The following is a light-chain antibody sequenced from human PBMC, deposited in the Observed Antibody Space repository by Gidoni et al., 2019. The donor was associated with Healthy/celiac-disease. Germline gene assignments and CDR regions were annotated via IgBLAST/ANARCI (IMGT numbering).Light chain of an antibody. V-gene: IGKV3-20*01. Sequence: ERVLKQSPGTLSLSLGERATLSCRASQSVSSSYLAWYQQTPGQAPRLLIYGASSRATGIPDWFSGSGSGTDFPLTISRLEPDDFAVYYCQQYGSSWTFGQGTKVEIK. J-gene: IGKJ1*01. CDR3: QQYGSSWT. CDR2: GAS. CDR1: QSVSSSY.